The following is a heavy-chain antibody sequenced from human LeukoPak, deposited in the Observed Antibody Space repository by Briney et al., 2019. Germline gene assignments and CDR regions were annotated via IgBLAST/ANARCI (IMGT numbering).Heavy chain of an antibody. V-gene: IGHV3-74*01. J-gene: IGHJ4*02. CDR2: INGDGSTL. CDR3: VRDLGESSGYSFDY. Sequence: QPGGSLRLSCAASGFIFSRYWMHWVRQAPGKGLVWVSRINGDGSTLSYADSVKGRFTISRDNAKNTLYLQMNSLRAEDTAVYYCVRDLGESSGYSFDYWAEGTLVTVSS. CDR1: GFIFSRYW. D-gene: IGHD3-22*01.